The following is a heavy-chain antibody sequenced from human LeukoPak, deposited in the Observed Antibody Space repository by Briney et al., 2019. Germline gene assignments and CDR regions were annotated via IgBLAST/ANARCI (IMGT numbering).Heavy chain of an antibody. CDR3: AKDHPYFTMIDKEMDV. CDR1: GFTFSSYA. J-gene: IGHJ6*02. Sequence: HPGGSLRLSCAASGFTFSSYAMSWVRQAPGKGLEWVSAISGSGGSTYYADSVKGRFTISRDNSKNTLYLQMNSLRAEDTAVYYCAKDHPYFTMIDKEMDVWGQGTTVTVSS. D-gene: IGHD3-22*01. V-gene: IGHV3-23*01. CDR2: ISGSGGST.